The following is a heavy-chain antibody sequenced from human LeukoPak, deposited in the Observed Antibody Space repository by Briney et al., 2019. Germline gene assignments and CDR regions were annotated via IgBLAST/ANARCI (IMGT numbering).Heavy chain of an antibody. D-gene: IGHD2-15*01. J-gene: IGHJ5*02. CDR2: IYTSGST. V-gene: IGHV4-61*02. CDR1: GGSISSGSYY. CDR3: AIATGYCSGGSCYRWFVP. Sequence: SETLSLTCTVSGGSISSGSYYWSWIRQPAGKGLEWIGRIYTSGSTNYNPSLKSRVTISVDTSKNQFSLKLSSVTAADTAVYYCAIATGYCSGGSCYRWFVPGGEGTRVSVFS.